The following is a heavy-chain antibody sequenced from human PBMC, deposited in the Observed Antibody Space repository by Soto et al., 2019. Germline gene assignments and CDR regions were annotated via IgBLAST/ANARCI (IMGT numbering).Heavy chain of an antibody. D-gene: IGHD3-10*01. Sequence: QVQLVQSGAEVKKPGASVKVSCKASGYTFTSYGISWVRQAPGQGLEWMGWINPYNGNTNYAQKLQGRVTMTTDTSTNTPSMALRTPTSDATAVYSCARDWFGIDYWGQGTLVPVSS. J-gene: IGHJ4*02. CDR2: INPYNGNT. CDR3: ARDWFGIDY. V-gene: IGHV1-18*01. CDR1: GYTFTSYG.